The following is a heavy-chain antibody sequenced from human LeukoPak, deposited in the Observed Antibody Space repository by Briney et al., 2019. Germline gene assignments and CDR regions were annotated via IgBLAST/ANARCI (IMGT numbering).Heavy chain of an antibody. V-gene: IGHV3-74*01. D-gene: IGHD1-26*01. Sequence: GGSLRLSCAASGFTFNNYWMHWVRQAPGKGLVWVSGVNSDVSFTRYADSVKGRFTISRDSAKNTLYLQMNSLRAEDTAVYYCASGTIVGATGDDYWGQGTLVTVSS. CDR3: ASGTIVGATGDDY. CDR1: GFTFNNYW. J-gene: IGHJ4*02. CDR2: VNSDVSFT.